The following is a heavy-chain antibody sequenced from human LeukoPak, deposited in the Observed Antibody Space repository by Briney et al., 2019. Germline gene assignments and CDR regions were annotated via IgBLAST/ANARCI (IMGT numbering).Heavy chain of an antibody. J-gene: IGHJ4*02. CDR1: GFTFSSNA. CDR2: ISGSGGNT. CDR3: ATTKQARRYFDY. V-gene: IGHV3-23*01. D-gene: IGHD1-1*01. Sequence: AGGSLRLSCAGSGFTFSSNALRWVRQAPGKGLEWVSAISGSGGNTYYADSVRGRFTISRDNSKNTLYLQMNTLRAEDTAVYYCATTKQARRYFDYWGQGTLVTVSS.